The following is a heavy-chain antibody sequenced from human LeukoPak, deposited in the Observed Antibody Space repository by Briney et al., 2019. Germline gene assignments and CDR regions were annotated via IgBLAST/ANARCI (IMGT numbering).Heavy chain of an antibody. D-gene: IGHD3-9*01. CDR2: ISSSGSTI. V-gene: IGHV3-48*03. Sequence: PGGSLRLSCAASGFTFSSYEMNWVRQAPGKGLEWVSYISSSGSTIYYADSVKGRFTISRDNAKNSLYLQMNSLRAEDTAVYYCAIFEYILTGWGQGTMVTVSS. J-gene: IGHJ3*01. CDR1: GFTFSSYE. CDR3: AIFEYILTG.